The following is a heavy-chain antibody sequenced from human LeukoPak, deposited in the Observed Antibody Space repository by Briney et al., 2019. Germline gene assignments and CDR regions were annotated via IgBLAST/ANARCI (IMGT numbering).Heavy chain of an antibody. CDR3: ARDTAETTEIGPYYFDY. CDR2: INPSGGST. D-gene: IGHD4-17*01. J-gene: IGHJ4*02. Sequence: ASVKVSCKASGYTFTSYYMRWVRQAPGQGLEWMGIINPSGGSTSYAQKFQGRVTMTRDTSTSTVYMELSSLRSEDTAVYYCARDTAETTEIGPYYFDYWGQGTLVTVSS. CDR1: GYTFTSYY. V-gene: IGHV1-46*01.